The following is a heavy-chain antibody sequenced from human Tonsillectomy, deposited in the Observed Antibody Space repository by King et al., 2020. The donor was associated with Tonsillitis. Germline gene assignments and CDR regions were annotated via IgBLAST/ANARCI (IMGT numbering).Heavy chain of an antibody. CDR1: GFTFSSYA. Sequence: VQLVESGGALVQPGGSLGLSCAASGFTFSSYAMSWVRQAPGKGLEWVSTISGSGAGTYYADSVKGRFTISRDNSKNTLYLQMNSLRAEDTAVYYCANRPGDYVGLSWGQGTLVTVSS. CDR2: ISGSGAGT. CDR3: ANRPGDYVGLS. D-gene: IGHD4-17*01. V-gene: IGHV3-23*04. J-gene: IGHJ5*02.